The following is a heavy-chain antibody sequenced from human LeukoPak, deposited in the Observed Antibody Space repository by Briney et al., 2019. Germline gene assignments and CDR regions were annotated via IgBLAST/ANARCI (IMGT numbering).Heavy chain of an antibody. CDR2: LHRSASA. CDR3: ARHYDGGPKLGMDY. Sequence: RPLETLSLTCSVSGASISGFYWSWLRQAPGKGLEWIGFLHRSASATYNPSLESRVTTSVDTSKNQFSLKLYYVTAADTAVYYCARHYDGGPKLGMDYWGQGALVTVS. J-gene: IGHJ4*02. D-gene: IGHD2-15*01. V-gene: IGHV4-59*08. CDR1: GASISGFY.